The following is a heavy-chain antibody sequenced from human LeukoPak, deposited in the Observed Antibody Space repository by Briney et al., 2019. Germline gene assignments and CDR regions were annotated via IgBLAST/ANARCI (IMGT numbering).Heavy chain of an antibody. CDR3: ARDRGEPQWLVRDYYYYMDV. Sequence: SETLSLTCTVSDGSISSYYWSWIRQPAGKGLEWIGRIYTSGSTNYNPSLKSRVTMSVDTSKNQFSLKLSSVTAADTAVYYCARDRGEPQWLVRDYYYYMDVWGKGTTVTVSS. V-gene: IGHV4-4*07. D-gene: IGHD6-19*01. J-gene: IGHJ6*03. CDR2: IYTSGST. CDR1: DGSISSYY.